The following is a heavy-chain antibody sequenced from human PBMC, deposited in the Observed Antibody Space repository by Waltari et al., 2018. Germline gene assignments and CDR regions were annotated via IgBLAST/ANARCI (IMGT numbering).Heavy chain of an antibody. J-gene: IGHJ6*02. D-gene: IGHD6-19*01. CDR1: GDSLTDYW. CDR2: RYRRDSDT. CDR3: AKPWNNGWYYSGMDV. V-gene: IGHV5-51*01. Sequence: EVQLVQSGAEVKKPGESLKISCQVSGDSLTDYWIAWGRRMTGKGLEWMGIRYRRDSDTSYSPSFQGRVTISVDKSIDTAYLEWSSLKASDTGIYYCAKPWNNGWYYSGMDVWGQGTSVTVSS.